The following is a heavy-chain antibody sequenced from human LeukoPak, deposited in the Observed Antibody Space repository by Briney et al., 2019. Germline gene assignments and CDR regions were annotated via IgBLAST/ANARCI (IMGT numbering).Heavy chain of an antibody. CDR2: IYYSGST. CDR3: ARFWWRYCSSTSCSEPSYWYFDL. V-gene: IGHV4-31*03. Sequence: SQTLSLTCTVSGGSISSGGYYWSWIRQHPGKGLEWIGYIYYSGSTYYNPSLKSRVTISVDTSKNQFSLKLSSVTAADTAVHYCARFWWRYCSSTSCSEPSYWYFDLWGRGTLVTVSS. CDR1: GGSISSGGYY. D-gene: IGHD2-2*01. J-gene: IGHJ2*01.